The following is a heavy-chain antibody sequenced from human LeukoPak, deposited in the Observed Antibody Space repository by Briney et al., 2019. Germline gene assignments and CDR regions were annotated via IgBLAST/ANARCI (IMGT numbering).Heavy chain of an antibody. CDR2: MNPNSGNT. CDR1: GYTFSNYD. CDR3: ARVLRYCSGGNCYTGGLGYMDV. V-gene: IGHV1-8*03. D-gene: IGHD2-15*01. J-gene: IGHJ6*03. Sequence: ASVKVSCKASGYTFSNYDINWVRQATGQGLEWMGWMNPNSGNTGYAQKFQGRVTITRNTSISIAYMELNSLRSEDTAVYYCARVLRYCSGGNCYTGGLGYMDVWGKGTTVTISS.